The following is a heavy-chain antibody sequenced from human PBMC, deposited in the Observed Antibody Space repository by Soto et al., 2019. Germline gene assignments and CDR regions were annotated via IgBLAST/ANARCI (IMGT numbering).Heavy chain of an antibody. CDR2: ISGSGGST. D-gene: IGHD3-22*01. V-gene: IGHV3-23*01. Sequence: GGSLRLSCAASGFTFSSYAMSWVRQAPGKGLEWVSAISGSGGSTYYADSGKGRFTISRDNSKNTLYLQMNSLRAEDTAVYYCAKLQDYYDSSGYYDYPSHFDYWGQGTLVTVSS. CDR3: AKLQDYYDSSGYYDYPSHFDY. CDR1: GFTFSSYA. J-gene: IGHJ4*02.